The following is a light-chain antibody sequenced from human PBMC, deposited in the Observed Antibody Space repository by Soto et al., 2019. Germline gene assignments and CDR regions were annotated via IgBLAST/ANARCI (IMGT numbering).Light chain of an antibody. Sequence: QSALTQPASVSGSPGQSITISCTGTSSDVGGYNYVSWYQQNPGKAPKLMIYEVSNRPSGVSNRFSGSKSGNTASLTISGPQAEDGADYYCSSYTSSSPLVFGGGTKLPVL. CDR3: SSYTSSSPLV. J-gene: IGLJ2*01. CDR2: EVS. V-gene: IGLV2-14*01. CDR1: SSDVGGYNY.